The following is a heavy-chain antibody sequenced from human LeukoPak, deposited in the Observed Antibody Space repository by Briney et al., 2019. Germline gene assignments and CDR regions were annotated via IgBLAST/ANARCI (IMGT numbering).Heavy chain of an antibody. CDR2: ISAYNGNT. V-gene: IGHV1-18*01. CDR1: GGTFSSYA. Sequence: ASVKVSCKASGGTFSSYAISWVRQAPGQGLEWMGWISAYNGNTNYAQKLQGRVTMTTDTSTSTAYMELGSLRSDDTAVYYCARDGRFLEWLSIDYWGQGTLVTVSS. D-gene: IGHD3-3*01. J-gene: IGHJ4*02. CDR3: ARDGRFLEWLSIDY.